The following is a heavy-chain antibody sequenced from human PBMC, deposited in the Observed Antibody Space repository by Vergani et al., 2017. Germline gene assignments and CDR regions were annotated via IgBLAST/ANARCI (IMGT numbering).Heavy chain of an antibody. CDR2: IWYDGSNK. CDR1: GFTFSSYG. V-gene: IGHV3-33*01. CDR3: ARGGIDCSGGSCYSAPSDY. Sequence: QVQLVESGGGVVQPGRSLRLSCAASGFTFSSYGMHWVRQAPGKGLEWVAVIWYDGSNKYYADSVKGRFTISRDNAKNSLYLQMNSLRAEDTAVYYCARGGIDCSGGSCYSAPSDYWGQGTLVTVSS. J-gene: IGHJ4*02. D-gene: IGHD2-15*01.